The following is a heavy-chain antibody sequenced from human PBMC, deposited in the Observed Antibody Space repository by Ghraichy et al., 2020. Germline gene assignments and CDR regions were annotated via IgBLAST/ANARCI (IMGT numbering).Heavy chain of an antibody. V-gene: IGHV3-11*01. CDR3: ARDMGDFWSGYSSTDYYYYGMDV. CDR2: ISSSGTTI. Sequence: LSLTCAASGFTFRDYYMTWIRQAPGKGLECLSYISSSGTTIYYADSVKGRFTISRDNSTKSLYLQMNSLRAEDTAGYYCARDMGDFWSGYSSTDYYYYGMDVWGQGTTVTVSS. D-gene: IGHD3-3*01. CDR1: GFTFRDYY. J-gene: IGHJ6*02.